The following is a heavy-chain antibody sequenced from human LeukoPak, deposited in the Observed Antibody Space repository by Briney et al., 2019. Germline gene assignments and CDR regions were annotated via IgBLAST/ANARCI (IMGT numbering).Heavy chain of an antibody. D-gene: IGHD5-24*01. J-gene: IGHJ4*02. CDR3: ASRVRDGHNLLSYDADY. CDR1: DDSISSGDYY. CDR2: IYYSGST. V-gene: IGHV4-30-4*08. Sequence: SETLSLTCTVSDDSISSGDYYWSWIRQPPGKGLEWIGYIYYSGSTYYNPSLESRVTISVDTSKNQFSLKLSSVTAADTAVYYCASRVRDGHNLLSYDADYWGQGTLVTVSS.